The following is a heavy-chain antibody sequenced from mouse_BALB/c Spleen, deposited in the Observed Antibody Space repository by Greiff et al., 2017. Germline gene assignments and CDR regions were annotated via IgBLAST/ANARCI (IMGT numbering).Heavy chain of an antibody. CDR3: AREGTTATLYAMDY. CDR1: GYAFTNYL. D-gene: IGHD1-2*01. CDR2: INPGSGGT. V-gene: IGHV1-54*01. J-gene: IGHJ4*01. Sequence: VQLVESGAELVRPGTSVKVSCKASGYAFTNYLIEWVKQRPGQGLEWIGVINPGSGGTNYNEKFKGKATLTADKSSSTAYMQLSSLTSDDSAVYFCAREGTTATLYAMDYWGQGTSVTVSS.